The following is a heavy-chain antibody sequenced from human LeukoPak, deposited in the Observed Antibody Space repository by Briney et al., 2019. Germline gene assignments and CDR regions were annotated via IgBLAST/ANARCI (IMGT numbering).Heavy chain of an antibody. D-gene: IGHD3-10*01. CDR2: MNPNSGNT. CDR3: ARVLTNGDLPGY. J-gene: IGHJ4*02. V-gene: IGHV1-8*01. CDR1: GYTFTSFD. Sequence: GASVKVSCKASGYTFTSFDINWVRQAAGQGLEWMGWMNPNSGNTGYAQKFQGRVTMTRNTSISTAYMELSSLRSEDTAVYYCARVLTNGDLPGYWGQGTLVTVSS.